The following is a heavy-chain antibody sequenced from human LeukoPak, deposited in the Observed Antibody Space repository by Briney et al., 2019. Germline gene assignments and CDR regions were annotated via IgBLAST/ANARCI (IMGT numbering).Heavy chain of an antibody. D-gene: IGHD3-10*01. CDR1: GGSISSYY. Sequence: SETLSLTCTVSGGSISSYYWSWIRQPPGMGLEWIGYIYYSGSTYYNPSLNSRLTISVDTSKNQFSLKLSSVTAADTAVYYCARTSGSGSYYNRGWFDPWGQGTPVTVSS. CDR3: ARTSGSGSYYNRGWFDP. J-gene: IGHJ5*02. CDR2: IYYSGST. V-gene: IGHV4-59*12.